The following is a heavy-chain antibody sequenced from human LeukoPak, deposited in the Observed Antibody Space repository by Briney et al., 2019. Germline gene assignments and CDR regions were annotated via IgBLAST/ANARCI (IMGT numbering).Heavy chain of an antibody. D-gene: IGHD2-15*01. V-gene: IGHV3-48*01. J-gene: IGHJ4*02. CDR3: AKDGGGDIVVVVAATPDY. CDR1: GFTFSTYS. Sequence: PRGSLRLSCAASGFTFSTYSMNWVRQAPGKGLEWLLYISSGSSTIYYADSVKGRFAISRDNSKNTLYLQMNSLRAEDTAVYYCAKDGGGDIVVVVAATPDYWGQGTLVTVSS. CDR2: ISSGSSTI.